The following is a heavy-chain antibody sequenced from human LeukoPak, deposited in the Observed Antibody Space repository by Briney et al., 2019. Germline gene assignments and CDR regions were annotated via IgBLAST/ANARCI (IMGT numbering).Heavy chain of an antibody. CDR2: IYHSGST. Sequence: SETLSLTCVVSGGSISSNKWWSWVRQPPGKGLEWIGEIYHSGSTNYNASLKSRVTISVDKSKNQFSLRLNSVTAADTAVHYCAMRSGSYYAGWFDPWGQGTLVTVSS. CDR3: AMRSGSYYAGWFDP. V-gene: IGHV4-4*02. J-gene: IGHJ5*02. D-gene: IGHD1-26*01. CDR1: GGSISSNKW.